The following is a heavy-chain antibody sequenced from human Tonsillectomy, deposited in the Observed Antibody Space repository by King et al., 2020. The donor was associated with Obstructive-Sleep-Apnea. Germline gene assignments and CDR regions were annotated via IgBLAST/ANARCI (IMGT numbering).Heavy chain of an antibody. D-gene: IGHD5-18*01. Sequence: VQLQESGPGLVKPSETLSLTCTVSGGSISSYYWSWIRQPPGKGLEWIGYIYYSGNTNYNPSLKSRVTISVDTSKNQFSLKLSSVTAADTAVYYCARGLVDTAMGYYWGQGTLVNVSS. CDR1: GGSISSYY. CDR3: ARGLVDTAMGYY. V-gene: IGHV4-59*01. J-gene: IGHJ4*02. CDR2: IYYSGNT.